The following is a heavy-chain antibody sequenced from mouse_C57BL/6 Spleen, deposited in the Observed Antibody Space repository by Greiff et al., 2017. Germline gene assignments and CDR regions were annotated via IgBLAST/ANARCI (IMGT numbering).Heavy chain of an antibody. V-gene: IGHV1-64*01. CDR1: GYTFTSYW. J-gene: IGHJ2*01. Sequence: VQLQQPGAELVKPGASVKLSCKASGYTFTSYWMHWVKQRPGQGLEWIGMIHPNSGSTNYNEKFKSKATLTVDKSSSTAYMQLSSLTSEDSAVYYWAREGKSYYFDYWGQGTTLTVSS. CDR3: AREGKSYYFDY. CDR2: IHPNSGST.